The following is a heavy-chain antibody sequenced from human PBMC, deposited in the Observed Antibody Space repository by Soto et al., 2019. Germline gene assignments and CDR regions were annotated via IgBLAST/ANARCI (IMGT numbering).Heavy chain of an antibody. Sequence: QVQLQESGPGLVKPSQTLSLTCTVSGGSISSGGYYWSWIRQHPGKGLEWIGYIYYSGSTYYNTSLKSRVTISVNTSKNQFSLKLSSVTAADTAVYYCARSGYSYWPNPLLYWGQGTLFTVSS. D-gene: IGHD5-18*01. CDR3: ARSGYSYWPNPLLY. CDR2: IYYSGST. J-gene: IGHJ4*02. CDR1: GGSISSGGYY. V-gene: IGHV4-31*03.